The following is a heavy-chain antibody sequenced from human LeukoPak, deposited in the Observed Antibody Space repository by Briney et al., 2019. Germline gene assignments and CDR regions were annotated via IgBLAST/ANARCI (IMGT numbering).Heavy chain of an antibody. CDR3: ARDSSGSLDY. J-gene: IGHJ4*02. Sequence: GGSLRLSCAASGFTFSSYWMSWVRQAPGKGLEWVAVISYDGSNKYYADSVKGRFTISRDNSKNTLYLQMNSLRAEDTAVYYCARDSSGSLDYWGQGTLVTVSS. D-gene: IGHD1-26*01. CDR2: ISYDGSNK. CDR1: GFTFSSYW. V-gene: IGHV3-30-3*01.